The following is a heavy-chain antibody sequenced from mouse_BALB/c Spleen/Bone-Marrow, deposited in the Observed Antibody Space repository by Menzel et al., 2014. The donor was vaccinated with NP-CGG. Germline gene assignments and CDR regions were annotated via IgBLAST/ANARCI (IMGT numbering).Heavy chain of an antibody. J-gene: IGHJ4*01. Sequence: EVKLMESGGGLVQPGGSRRLSCAASGFTFSSFGVHWVRQAPEKGLEWVAYISSGSSTVYYADTVKGRFTISRDNPKNTLFLQMTSLRSEDTAMYYCARWGYYYAMDYWGQGTSVTVSS. V-gene: IGHV5-17*02. CDR2: ISSGSSTV. CDR3: ARWGYYYAMDY. CDR1: GFTFSSFG.